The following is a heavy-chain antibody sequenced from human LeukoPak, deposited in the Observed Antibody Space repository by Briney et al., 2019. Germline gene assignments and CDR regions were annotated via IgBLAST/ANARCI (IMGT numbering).Heavy chain of an antibody. Sequence: SETLSLTCTVSGGSISSFYWSWIRQPPEKGLEWIGYIFYSGSTNYNPSLKSRVTISVDTSKNQFSLKLRSVTAADTAVYYCARGPDGYNQNWGQGTLVTVSS. V-gene: IGHV4-59*01. CDR2: IFYSGST. D-gene: IGHD5-24*01. CDR1: GGSISSFY. J-gene: IGHJ4*02. CDR3: ARGPDGYNQN.